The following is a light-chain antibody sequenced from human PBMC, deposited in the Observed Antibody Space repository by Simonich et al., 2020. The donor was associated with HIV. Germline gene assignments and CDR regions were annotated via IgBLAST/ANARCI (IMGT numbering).Light chain of an antibody. CDR3: MIWHSNAGV. J-gene: IGLJ3*02. CDR1: SGINVGTYR. CDR2: YKSDSDK. V-gene: IGLV5-45*01. Sequence: QAVLTQPASLSASPGASASLTCTLRSGINVGTYRIYWYQQKPGSPPQYLLRYKSDSDKQQGSGVPSRFSGSKDASANAGMLLISGLQSEDEADYYCMIWHSNAGVFGGGTKLTVL.